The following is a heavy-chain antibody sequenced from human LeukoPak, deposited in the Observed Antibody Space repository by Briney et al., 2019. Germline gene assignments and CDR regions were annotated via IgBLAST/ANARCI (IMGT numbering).Heavy chain of an antibody. CDR3: ARHGGVPAAIRNWSDP. J-gene: IGHJ5*02. D-gene: IGHD2-2*02. Sequence: GESLKISCKGSGYSFTSYWISWVRQMPGKGLEWMGRIDPSDSYTNYSPSFQGHVTISADKSISTAYLQWSSLKASDTAVYYCARHGGVPAAIRNWSDPWGQGTLVTVSS. CDR1: GYSFTSYW. CDR2: IDPSDSYT. V-gene: IGHV5-10-1*01.